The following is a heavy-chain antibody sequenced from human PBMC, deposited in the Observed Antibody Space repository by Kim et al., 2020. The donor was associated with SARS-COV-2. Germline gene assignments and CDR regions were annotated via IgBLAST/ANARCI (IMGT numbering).Heavy chain of an antibody. D-gene: IGHD3-3*01. J-gene: IGHJ4*02. Sequence: RFTISRDNAKNSLYLQMNSLRAEDTAVYYCARDSRYYDFWSGYYHAHFDYWGQGTLVTVSS. V-gene: IGHV3-48*03. CDR3: ARDSRYYDFWSGYYHAHFDY.